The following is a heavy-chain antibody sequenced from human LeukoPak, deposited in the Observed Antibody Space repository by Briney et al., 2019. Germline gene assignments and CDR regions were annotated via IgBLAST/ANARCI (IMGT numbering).Heavy chain of an antibody. CDR3: AREAGTGDAFDI. D-gene: IGHD3/OR15-3a*01. J-gene: IGHJ3*02. CDR1: GFTFDDYA. V-gene: IGHV3-9*01. Sequence: GGSLRLSCAASGFTFDDYAMHWVRQAPGKGLEWVSGISWNSGSIGYADSVKGRFTISRDSAKNSLYLQMNSLRAEDTALYYCAREAGTGDAFDIWGQGTMVTVSS. CDR2: ISWNSGSI.